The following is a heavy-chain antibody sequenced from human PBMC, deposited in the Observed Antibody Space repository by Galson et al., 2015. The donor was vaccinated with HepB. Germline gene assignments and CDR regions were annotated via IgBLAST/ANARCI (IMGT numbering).Heavy chain of an antibody. Sequence: SVKVSCKASGGNFSSYAISWVRQAPGQGLEWMGGTSPIFGTANYAQKFQGRVTITADESMSTAYMELSSLRSEDTAVYYCARDSDYGDYVPHRQRFDPWAQGTLVTVSS. CDR2: TSPIFGTA. CDR3: ARDSDYGDYVPHRQRFDP. D-gene: IGHD4-17*01. V-gene: IGHV1-69*13. CDR1: GGNFSSYA. J-gene: IGHJ5*02.